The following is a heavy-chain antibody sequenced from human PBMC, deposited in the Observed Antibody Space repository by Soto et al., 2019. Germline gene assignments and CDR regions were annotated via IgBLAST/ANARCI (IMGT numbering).Heavy chain of an antibody. J-gene: IGHJ4*02. Sequence: SETLSLTCAVYGGSFSGYYWSWIRQPPGKGLEWIGEINHSGSTNYNPSLKSRVTISVDTSKNQFSLKLSSVTAADTAVYYCARGITILWYWGQGTLVTVSS. CDR2: INHSGST. CDR3: ARGITILWY. D-gene: IGHD3-3*01. CDR1: GGSFSGYY. V-gene: IGHV4-34*01.